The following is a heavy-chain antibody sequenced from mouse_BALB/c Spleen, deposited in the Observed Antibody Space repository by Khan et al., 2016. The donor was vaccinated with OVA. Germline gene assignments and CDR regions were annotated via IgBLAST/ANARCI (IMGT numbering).Heavy chain of an antibody. J-gene: IGHJ2*01. V-gene: IGHV2-2*02. CDR3: AKNRNGYFDY. CDR2: IWSGGIT. D-gene: IGHD1-1*02. CDR1: GFSLTIYG. Sequence: QVRLQQSGPGLVQPSQSLSITCTVSGFSLTIYGVHWVRQSPGKGLEWLGVIWSGGITDYNETFISRLSISKDISKSQVFFKMNSLQANDTAIYYCAKNRNGYFDYWGQGTTLTVSS.